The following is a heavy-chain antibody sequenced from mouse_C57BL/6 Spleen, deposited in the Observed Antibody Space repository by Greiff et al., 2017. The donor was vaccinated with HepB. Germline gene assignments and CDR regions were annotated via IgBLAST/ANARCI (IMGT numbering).Heavy chain of an antibody. V-gene: IGHV1-69*01. CDR3: ARRGNRAWYAY. CDR1: GYTFTSYW. Sequence: QVQLQQPGAELVMPGASVKLSCKASGYTFTSYWMHWVKQRPGQGLEWIGEIDPSDSYTNYNQKFKGKSTLTVDKSSSTAYMQLSSLTSEDSAVYYCARRGNRAWYAYWGKGTLVTVSA. CDR2: IDPSDSYT. J-gene: IGHJ3*01.